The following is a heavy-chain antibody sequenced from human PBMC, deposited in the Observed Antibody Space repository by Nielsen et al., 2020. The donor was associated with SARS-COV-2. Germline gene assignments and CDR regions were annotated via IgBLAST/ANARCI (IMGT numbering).Heavy chain of an antibody. Sequence: ASVKVSCKTSGYTFTGFAIHWVRQAPGQSLEWMGWINAGNGNTKYSQKFQGRVTITRDTSASTAYMELSSLRSEDTAVYYCARHLRGYIDYWGQGTLVTVSS. J-gene: IGHJ4*02. V-gene: IGHV1-3*01. CDR3: ARHLRGYIDY. CDR2: INAGNGNT. CDR1: GYTFTGFA.